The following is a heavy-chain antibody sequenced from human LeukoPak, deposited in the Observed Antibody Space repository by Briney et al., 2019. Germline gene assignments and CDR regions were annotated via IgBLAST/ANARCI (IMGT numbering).Heavy chain of an antibody. V-gene: IGHV3-30*04. Sequence: PGGSLRLSCAASGFTFSSYAMHWVRQAPGKGLEWVAVISYDGSNKYYADSVKGRFTISRDNSKNTLYLQMNSLRAEDTAVYYCAKLFTVVKMAAWFDPWGQGTLVTVSS. J-gene: IGHJ5*02. CDR2: ISYDGSNK. D-gene: IGHD4-23*01. CDR3: AKLFTVVKMAAWFDP. CDR1: GFTFSSYA.